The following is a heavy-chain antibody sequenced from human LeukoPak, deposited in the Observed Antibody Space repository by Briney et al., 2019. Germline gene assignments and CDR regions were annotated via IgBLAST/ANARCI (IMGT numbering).Heavy chain of an antibody. CDR1: GFTFSSYG. Sequence: PGGSLRLSCAASGFTFSSYGMHWVRQAPGKGLEWVAVISYDGSNKYYADSVKGRFTISRDNSKNTLYLQMNSLRAEDTAVYYCAKELPQLNYYDSSGYSHYFDYWGQGTLVTVSS. D-gene: IGHD3-22*01. CDR2: ISYDGSNK. CDR3: AKELPQLNYYDSSGYSHYFDY. J-gene: IGHJ4*02. V-gene: IGHV3-30*18.